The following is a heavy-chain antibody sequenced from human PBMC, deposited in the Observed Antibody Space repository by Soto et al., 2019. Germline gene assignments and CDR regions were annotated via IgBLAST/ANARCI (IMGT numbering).Heavy chain of an antibody. CDR1: GYTFTNYY. CDR3: ARGLAAGDY. J-gene: IGHJ4*02. CDR2: INPSGGST. D-gene: IGHD6-13*01. Sequence: QVQLVQSGAEVKNPGASVKVSCKASGYTFTNYYIHWVRQAPGQGLEWMAIINPSGGSTNYAQKFQGRVTLARDTFTNTVYMELSSLRSEDTAIYYCARGLAAGDYWCQGTLVNVSS. V-gene: IGHV1-46*01.